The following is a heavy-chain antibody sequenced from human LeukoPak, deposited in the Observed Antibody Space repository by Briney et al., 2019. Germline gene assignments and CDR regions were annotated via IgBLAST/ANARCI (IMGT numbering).Heavy chain of an antibody. CDR1: GGSISSYY. J-gene: IGHJ4*02. CDR2: IYYSGST. Sequence: SETLSLTCTVSGGSISSYYWSWIRQPSGKGLEWIGYIYYSGSTNYNPSLKSRVTISVDTSKNQFSLKLSSVTAADTAVYYCASRSELSGGWYDYWGQGTLVTVSS. V-gene: IGHV4-59*01. D-gene: IGHD6-19*01. CDR3: ASRSELSGGWYDY.